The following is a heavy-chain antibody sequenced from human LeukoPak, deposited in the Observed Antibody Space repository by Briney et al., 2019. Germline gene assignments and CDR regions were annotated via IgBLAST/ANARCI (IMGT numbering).Heavy chain of an antibody. CDR1: GYTLTELS. CDR2: FDPEDGET. CDR3: ATALYSGYDAFDY. D-gene: IGHD5-12*01. Sequence: GSVKVSCKVSGYTLTELSMHWVRQTPGKGLEWMGGFDPEDGETIYAQKFQGRVTMTEDTSTDTAYMELSSLRSEDTAVYYCATALYSGYDAFDYWGQGTLVNVSS. V-gene: IGHV1-24*01. J-gene: IGHJ4*02.